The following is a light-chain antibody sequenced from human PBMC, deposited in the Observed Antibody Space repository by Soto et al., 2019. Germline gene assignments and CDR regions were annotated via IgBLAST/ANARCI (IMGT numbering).Light chain of an antibody. CDR3: QSYDSSLRGSL. Sequence: QSVLTQPPSVSAAPGQRVTISCTGRSSNIGAGYDVHWYQHLPGTAPKLLIYANRGRPSGVPDRFSGSKSGTSASLGITGVQDEDEADYYCQSYDSSLRGSLFGGGTKVTVL. CDR2: ANR. V-gene: IGLV1-40*01. CDR1: SSNIGAGYD. J-gene: IGLJ2*01.